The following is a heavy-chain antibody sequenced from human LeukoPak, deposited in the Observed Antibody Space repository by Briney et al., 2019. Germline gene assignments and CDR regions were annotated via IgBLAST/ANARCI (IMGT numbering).Heavy chain of an antibody. CDR1: GYIFTGYY. CDR3: ARGLESGYDLFDY. Sequence: APVKVSCKASGYIFTGYYMHWVRQAPGQGLEWMGWMNPNSGNTGYAQKFQGRVTITRNTSISTAYMELSSLRSEDTAVYYCARGLESGYDLFDYWGQGTLVTVSS. D-gene: IGHD5-12*01. CDR2: MNPNSGNT. V-gene: IGHV1-8*03. J-gene: IGHJ4*02.